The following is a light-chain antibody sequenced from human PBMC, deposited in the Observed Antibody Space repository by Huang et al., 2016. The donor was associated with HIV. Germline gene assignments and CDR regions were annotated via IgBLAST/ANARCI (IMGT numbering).Light chain of an antibody. Sequence: EIVLTQSPATLSLSPGDRATLSCRASQSVGISLAWYQQKPGQAPRLLLYDASNRATGIPARFSGRGSGTDFTLTISSLEPEDFSVYYCQQRSTWPPETFGPGTKLD. J-gene: IGKJ3*01. CDR1: QSVGIS. CDR3: QQRSTWPPET. V-gene: IGKV3-11*01. CDR2: DAS.